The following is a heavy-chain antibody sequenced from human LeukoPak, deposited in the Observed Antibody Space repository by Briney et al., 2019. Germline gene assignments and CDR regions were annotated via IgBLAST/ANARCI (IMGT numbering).Heavy chain of an antibody. J-gene: IGHJ5*02. CDR2: MNPNSGNT. CDR3: ARGRRYCSGGSCYILDP. V-gene: IGHV1-8*01. CDR1: GYTFTSYD. D-gene: IGHD2-15*01. Sequence: ASVKVSCKASGYTFTSYDINWVRQATGQGLEWMGWMNPNSGNTGYAQKFQGRVTMTRNTSISTAYMELSSLRSEDTAVYYCARGRRYCSGGSCYILDPWGQGTLVTVSS.